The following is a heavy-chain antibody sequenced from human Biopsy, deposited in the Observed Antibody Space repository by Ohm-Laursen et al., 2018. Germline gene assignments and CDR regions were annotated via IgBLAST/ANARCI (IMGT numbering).Heavy chain of an antibody. J-gene: IGHJ5*02. CDR1: GFTFNNYG. Sequence: SLRLSCAASGFTFNNYGMQWVRQAPGKGLEWVAFIFYDGSNTYYADSVKGRFTISRDNSRDTLYLQMSSLRAEDTAIYYCARGNGPSAWGQGTLVTVSS. CDR2: IFYDGSNT. CDR3: ARGNGPSA. D-gene: IGHD4-23*01. V-gene: IGHV3-30*02.